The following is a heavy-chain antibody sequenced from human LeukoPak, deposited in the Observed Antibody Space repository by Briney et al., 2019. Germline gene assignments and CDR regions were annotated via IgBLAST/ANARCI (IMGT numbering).Heavy chain of an antibody. Sequence: ASETLSLTCAVSGYSISSGYYWGWIRQPPGKGLEWIGSIYYSGSTYYNPSLKSRVTISVDTSENQFSLKLSSVTAADTAVYYCARLWELRRFDYWGQGTLVTVSS. V-gene: IGHV4-38-2*01. CDR1: GYSISSGYY. J-gene: IGHJ4*02. D-gene: IGHD1-26*01. CDR2: IYYSGST. CDR3: ARLWELRRFDY.